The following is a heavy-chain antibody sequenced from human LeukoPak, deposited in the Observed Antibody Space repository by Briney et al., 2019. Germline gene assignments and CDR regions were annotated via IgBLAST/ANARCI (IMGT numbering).Heavy chain of an antibody. J-gene: IGHJ3*02. Sequence: PGGSLRLSCAASRFTFSSYSMNWVRQAPGKGLEWVSSISSSSSYIYYADSVKGRFTISRDNAKNSLYLQMNSLRAEDTAVYYCARDDGGDLNDAFDIWGQGTMVTVSS. V-gene: IGHV3-21*01. CDR2: ISSSSSYI. CDR1: RFTFSSYS. CDR3: ARDDGGDLNDAFDI. D-gene: IGHD2-21*02.